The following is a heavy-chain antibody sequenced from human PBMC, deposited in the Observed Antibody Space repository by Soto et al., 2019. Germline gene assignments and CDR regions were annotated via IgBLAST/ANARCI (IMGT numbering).Heavy chain of an antibody. CDR2: VYHTGRT. CDR1: GGSFTSGSYS. V-gene: IGHV4-61*01. CDR3: ARDVAYFDS. J-gene: IGHJ4*02. Sequence: GGSFTSGSYSWSWIRQPPGKGLEWIGYVYHTGRTSYNPSLKSRVSISMDTSKNQFSLNLDSVTAADTAVYFCARDVAYFDSWGQGTLVTVSS.